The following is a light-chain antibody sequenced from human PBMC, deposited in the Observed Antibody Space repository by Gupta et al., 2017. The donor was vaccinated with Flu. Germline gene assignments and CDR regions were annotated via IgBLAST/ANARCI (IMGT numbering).Light chain of an antibody. CDR3: QQYNNSPLT. Sequence: DTLYLSPGERATRSCRTSQRINSIYVAWYQQKPGQAPRLLIYAASSRATGIPDRFSGSGSGTXFTLTIXRREPEEFAVYYCQQYNNSPLTFGXGTKVEI. J-gene: IGKJ4*01. V-gene: IGKV3-20*01. CDR2: AAS. CDR1: QRINSIY.